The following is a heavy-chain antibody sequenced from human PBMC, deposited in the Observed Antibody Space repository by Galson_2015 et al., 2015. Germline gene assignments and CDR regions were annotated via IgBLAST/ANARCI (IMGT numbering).Heavy chain of an antibody. J-gene: IGHJ4*02. CDR3: SLLGYDSSGWRFDY. Sequence: SLRLSCAASGFTFNRYAMHWVRQAPGKGLEWVAVISYDGGNKYYADSVKGRFTISRDNAKNSLYLQMNSLRDEDTAVYYCSLLGYDSSGWRFDYWGQGTLVTVSS. D-gene: IGHD3-22*01. CDR1: GFTFNRYA. V-gene: IGHV3-30-3*01. CDR2: ISYDGGNK.